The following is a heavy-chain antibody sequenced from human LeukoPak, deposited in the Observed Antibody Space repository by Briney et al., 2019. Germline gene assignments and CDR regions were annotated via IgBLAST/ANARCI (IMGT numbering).Heavy chain of an antibody. J-gene: IGHJ3*02. CDR2: IKSKTDGGTT. V-gene: IGHV3-15*01. D-gene: IGHD1-14*01. CDR3: TTTLWDPEADAFDI. CDR1: GFTFSNAW. Sequence: GGSLRLSCAASGFTFSNAWMSWVRQAPGKGLEWVGRIKSKTDGGTTDYAAPVKGRFTISRDDSKNTLYLQMNSLKTEDTAVYYCTTTLWDPEADAFDIWGQGTMVTVSS.